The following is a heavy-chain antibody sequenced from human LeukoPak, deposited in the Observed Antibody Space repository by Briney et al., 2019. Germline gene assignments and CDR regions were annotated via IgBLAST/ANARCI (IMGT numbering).Heavy chain of an antibody. D-gene: IGHD2-15*01. CDR3: ARADCSGGSCYRWYNWFDP. V-gene: IGHV1-2*02. Sequence: ASVKVSCKASGYTFTGYYMHWVRQASGQGLEWMGWINPNSGGTNYAQKFQGRVTMTRDTSISTAYMELSRLRSDDTAVYYCARADCSGGSCYRWYNWFDPWGQGTLVTVSS. CDR1: GYTFTGYY. CDR2: INPNSGGT. J-gene: IGHJ5*02.